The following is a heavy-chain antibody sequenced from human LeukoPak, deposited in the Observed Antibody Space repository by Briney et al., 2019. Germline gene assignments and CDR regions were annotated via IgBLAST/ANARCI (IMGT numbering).Heavy chain of an antibody. Sequence: GGSLRLSCAASGFTFSSYWMNWVRQAPGKGLVWVSRIASDGSSTTYADSVKGRFSISRDNAKNTLYLQMNSLRVEDTAVYYCARGGLTGTTIPYFDYWGRGTLVSVSS. CDR1: GFTFSSYW. D-gene: IGHD1-7*01. CDR3: ARGGLTGTTIPYFDY. V-gene: IGHV3-74*01. CDR2: IASDGSST. J-gene: IGHJ4*02.